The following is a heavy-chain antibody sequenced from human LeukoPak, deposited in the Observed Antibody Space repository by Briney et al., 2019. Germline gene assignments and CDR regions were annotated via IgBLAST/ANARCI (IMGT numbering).Heavy chain of an antibody. Sequence: GGSLRLSCAASGFTLRSYTMNWVRQAPGKGLEWVSSIGISSNKIYYADSVKGRFIISRDNAKNSLYLQMNSLRAEDTAMYYCARDLRGSGYPLDYWGQGTLVTVSS. V-gene: IGHV3-21*01. D-gene: IGHD3-22*01. CDR2: IGISSNKI. CDR1: GFTLRSYT. CDR3: ARDLRGSGYPLDY. J-gene: IGHJ4*02.